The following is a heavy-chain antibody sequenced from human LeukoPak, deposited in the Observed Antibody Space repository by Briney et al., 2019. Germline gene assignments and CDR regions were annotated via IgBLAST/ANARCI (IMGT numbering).Heavy chain of an antibody. J-gene: IGHJ3*02. V-gene: IGHV4-4*07. CDR3: ARVGSGRYCSSTSCYTDLAAFDI. CDR1: GVPISSYY. Sequence: ASETLSLTCTVSGVPISSYYWSWLRQPAGKGLEWVGRIYTSGSTNYNPSLKSRVTMSVDTSKNQFSLKLSSVTAADTAVYYCARVGSGRYCSSTSCYTDLAAFDIWGQGTMVTVSS. CDR2: IYTSGST. D-gene: IGHD2-2*02.